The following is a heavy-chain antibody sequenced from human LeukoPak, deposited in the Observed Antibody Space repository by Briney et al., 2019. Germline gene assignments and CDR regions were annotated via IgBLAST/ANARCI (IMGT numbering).Heavy chain of an antibody. V-gene: IGHV1-3*01. CDR1: GFTFSSYA. CDR3: ARDYYDSSGYYPGWGFDP. J-gene: IGHJ5*02. Sequence: GGSLRLSCAASGFTFSSYAMHWVRQAPGQRLEWMGWINAGNGNTKYSQKFQGRVTITRDTSASTAYMELSSLRSEDTAVYYCARDYYDSSGYYPGWGFDPWGQGTLVTVSS. D-gene: IGHD3-22*01. CDR2: INAGNGNT.